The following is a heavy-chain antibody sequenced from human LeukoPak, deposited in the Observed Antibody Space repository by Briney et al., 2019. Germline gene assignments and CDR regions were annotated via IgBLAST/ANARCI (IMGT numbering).Heavy chain of an antibody. D-gene: IGHD4-17*01. CDR3: ARGSDYGDHYYFDY. CDR1: GFTVSSNY. J-gene: IGHJ4*02. V-gene: IGHV3-66*01. Sequence: GGSLRLSCAASGFTVSSNYMSWVRQAPGKGLEWVSVIYSGGSTYYADSVKGRFTISRDNSKNPLYLQMNSLRGEDTAVYYCARGSDYGDHYYFDYWGQGTLVTVSS. CDR2: IYSGGST.